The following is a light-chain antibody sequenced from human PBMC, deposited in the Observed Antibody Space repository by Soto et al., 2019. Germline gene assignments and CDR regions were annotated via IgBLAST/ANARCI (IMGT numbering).Light chain of an antibody. V-gene: IGKV3-20*01. J-gene: IGKJ2*01. CDR2: GAS. CDR1: QSFTSSY. Sequence: EIVLTQSPGTLSLSPGERATLSCRASQSFTSSYLAWYQHKPSQAPRLLIYGASSRATGIPDRFSGSESGTDFTLTISRLEPEDFAVYYCQQYGSSPATFGQGTRLEIK. CDR3: QQYGSSPAT.